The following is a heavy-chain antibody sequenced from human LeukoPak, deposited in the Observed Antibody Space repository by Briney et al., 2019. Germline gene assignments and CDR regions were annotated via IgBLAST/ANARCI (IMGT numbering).Heavy chain of an antibody. D-gene: IGHD2-21*02. J-gene: IGHJ3*02. Sequence: GGSLRLSCAASGFTFTTYAMSWVRQAPGKGLEWVSAVSGGGGPAYYADAVKGRFTISKDNSKSTPSLQMDSLRAEDTAIYYCAKCNGGDCYKDVFDIWGQGTMVTVSS. V-gene: IGHV3-23*01. CDR3: AKCNGGDCYKDVFDI. CDR1: GFTFTTYA. CDR2: VSGGGGPA.